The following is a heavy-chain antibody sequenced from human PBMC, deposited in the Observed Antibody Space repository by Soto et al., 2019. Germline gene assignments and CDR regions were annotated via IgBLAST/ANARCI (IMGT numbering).Heavy chain of an antibody. D-gene: IGHD3-10*01. J-gene: IGHJ4*02. Sequence: SETLSLTCTVSGGSISSSSYYWGWIRQPPGKGLEWIGSIYYSGSTYYNPSLKSRVTISVDTSKNQFSLKLSSVTAADTAVYYCARGSPGPVDHWGQGTQVTVSS. CDR1: GGSISSSSYY. CDR2: IYYSGST. CDR3: ARGSPGPVDH. V-gene: IGHV4-39*01.